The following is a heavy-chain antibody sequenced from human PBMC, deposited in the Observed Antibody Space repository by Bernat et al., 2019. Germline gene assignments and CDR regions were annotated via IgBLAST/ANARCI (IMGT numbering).Heavy chain of an antibody. V-gene: IGHV1-46*01. CDR3: ARDRIFSGGTGAFDI. Sequence: QVQLVQSGAEVKKPGASVKVSCKASGYTFTSYYMHWVRQAPGQGLEWMGIINPSGGSTSYAQKFQGRVTMTRDTSTSTVYMELSSLRSEDTVVYYCARDRIFSGGTGAFDIWGQGTMVTVSS. D-gene: IGHD2-15*01. J-gene: IGHJ3*02. CDR1: GYTFTSYY. CDR2: INPSGGST.